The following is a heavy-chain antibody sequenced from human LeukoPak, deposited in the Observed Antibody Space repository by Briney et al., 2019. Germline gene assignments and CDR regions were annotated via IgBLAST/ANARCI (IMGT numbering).Heavy chain of an antibody. D-gene: IGHD3-22*01. V-gene: IGHV5-51*01. CDR2: IYPGDSDT. CDR3: ARLRDYYDSSGYHYYFDY. Sequence: GESLKISCKGSGYSFTSYWIGWVRQMPGKGLEWMGIIYPGDSDTRYSPSFQGQVTISADKSISTAYLQWGSLKASDTAMYYCARLRDYYDSSGYHYYFDYWGQGTLVTVSS. J-gene: IGHJ4*02. CDR1: GYSFTSYW.